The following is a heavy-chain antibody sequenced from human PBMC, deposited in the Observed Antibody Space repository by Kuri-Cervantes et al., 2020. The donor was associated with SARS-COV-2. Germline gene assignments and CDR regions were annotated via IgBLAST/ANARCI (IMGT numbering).Heavy chain of an antibody. CDR3: VRDGDHWNFDY. D-gene: IGHD1-1*01. J-gene: IGHJ4*02. CDR1: GFTFSDHW. Sequence: GESLKISCAASGFTFSDHWIHWVRQAPGKGLVWVSRINPDESYTNNADSVKGRFTLSRDNAKNMLFLQMNSLRAEDTAVYYCVRDGDHWNFDYWGQGTLVTVSS. CDR2: INPDESYT. V-gene: IGHV3-74*01.